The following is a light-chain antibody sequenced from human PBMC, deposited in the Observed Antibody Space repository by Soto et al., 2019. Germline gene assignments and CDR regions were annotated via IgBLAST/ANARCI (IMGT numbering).Light chain of an antibody. V-gene: IGKV2-30*01. CDR2: KVS. Sequence: DAVMTQSPLSLPVTLGQPASISCRSSQSLVYSNGNTYLNWFQQRTGQSPRRLIYKVSNRDSGVPDRFSRSGAGTEFILKSSRVEAEDIGVYYGMRGTHWPRTFGQGTRVEIK. CDR1: QSLVYSNGNTY. CDR3: MRGTHWPRT. J-gene: IGKJ1*01.